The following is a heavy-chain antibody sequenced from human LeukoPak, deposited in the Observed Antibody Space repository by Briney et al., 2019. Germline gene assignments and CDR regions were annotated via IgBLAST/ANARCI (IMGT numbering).Heavy chain of an antibody. J-gene: IGHJ4*02. D-gene: IGHD6-13*01. CDR1: GFTFSSYE. CDR2: ISSSGSTI. Sequence: PGGSLRLSCAASGFTFSSYEMNWVRQAPGKGLEWVSYISSSGSTIYYADSVKGRFTISRDNAKNSLYLQMNSLRAEDTAVYYCARGAYSSSWYEVYFDYWGQGTLVTVSS. CDR3: ARGAYSSSWYEVYFDY. V-gene: IGHV3-48*03.